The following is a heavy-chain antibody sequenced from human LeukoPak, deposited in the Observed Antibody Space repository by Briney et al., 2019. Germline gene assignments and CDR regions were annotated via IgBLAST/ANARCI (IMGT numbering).Heavy chain of an antibody. CDR3: ARDSQRGSYQYYSYGMDV. Sequence: ASVKVSCKASGYTFTGYYMHWVRQAPGQGLEWMGWINPNSGGTNYAQKFQGRVTMTRDTSISTAYMELSRLRSDDTAVYYCARDSQRGSYQYYSYGMDVWGQGTTVTVSS. D-gene: IGHD1-26*01. J-gene: IGHJ6*02. CDR2: INPNSGGT. V-gene: IGHV1-2*02. CDR1: GYTFTGYY.